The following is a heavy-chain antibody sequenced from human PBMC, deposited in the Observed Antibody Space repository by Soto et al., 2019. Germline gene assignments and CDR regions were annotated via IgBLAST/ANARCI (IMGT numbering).Heavy chain of an antibody. Sequence: PSETLSLTCTVSGGSVSSGSYYWSWIRQPPGKGLEWIGYIYYSGSTNYNPSLKSRVTISVDTSKNQFSLKLSSVTAADTAVYYCARDKLGVTRYYYYGMDVWGQGTTVTVSS. V-gene: IGHV4-61*01. J-gene: IGHJ6*02. CDR2: IYYSGST. CDR3: ARDKLGVTRYYYYGMDV. CDR1: GGSVSSGSYY. D-gene: IGHD3-10*01.